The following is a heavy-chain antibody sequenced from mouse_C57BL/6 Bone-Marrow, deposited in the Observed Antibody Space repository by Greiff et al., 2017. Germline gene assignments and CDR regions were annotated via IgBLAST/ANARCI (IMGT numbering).Heavy chain of an antibody. CDR2: ISSGSSTI. CDR1: GFTFSDYG. CDR3: ASSYYYGSSYDYFDY. J-gene: IGHJ2*01. D-gene: IGHD1-1*01. Sequence: EVMLVASGGGLVKPGGSLKLSCAASGFTFSDYGMHWVRQAPEKGLEWVSYISSGSSTISYADPVKGRFTISRDNAKNTLFLQMTSLRSEDTAMYYCASSYYYGSSYDYFDYWGQGTTLTVSS. V-gene: IGHV5-17*01.